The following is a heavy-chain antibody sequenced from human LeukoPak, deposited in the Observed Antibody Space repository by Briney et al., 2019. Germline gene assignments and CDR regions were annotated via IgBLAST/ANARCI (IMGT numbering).Heavy chain of an antibody. J-gene: IGHJ5*02. CDR3: ASVRYSYGHVVS. V-gene: IGHV4-59*01. CDR1: GGSISSYY. Sequence: SETLSLTCTVSGGSISSYYWSWIRQPPGKGLEWIGYIYYSGSTNYNPSLKSRVTISVDTSKNQFSLKLSSVTAADTAVYYCASVRYSYGHVVSWGQGTLVTVSS. CDR2: IYYSGST. D-gene: IGHD5-18*01.